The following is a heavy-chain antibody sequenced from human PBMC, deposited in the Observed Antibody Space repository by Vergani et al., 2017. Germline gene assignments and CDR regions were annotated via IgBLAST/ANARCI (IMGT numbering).Heavy chain of an antibody. CDR2: IIPIFGTA. V-gene: IGHV1-69*01. D-gene: IGHD2-2*02. Sequence: QVQLVQSGAEVKKPGSSVKVSCKASGGTFSSYAISWVRQAPGQGLEWMGGIIPIFGTANYAQKFQGRVTITADESTSTAYMELSSLRSEDTAVYYCARVGVVVPAAISPPYYYYMDVWGKGTTVTVSS. CDR1: GGTFSSYA. J-gene: IGHJ6*03. CDR3: ARVGVVVPAAISPPYYYYMDV.